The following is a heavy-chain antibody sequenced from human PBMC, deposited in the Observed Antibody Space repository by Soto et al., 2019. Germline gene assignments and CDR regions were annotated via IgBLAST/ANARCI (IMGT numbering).Heavy chain of an antibody. CDR3: ARGWARAVAGYYYYYGMDV. J-gene: IGHJ6*02. Sequence: SETLSLTCAVYGGSFSGYYWSWIRQPPGKGLEWIGEINHSGSTNYNPSLKSRVTISVDTSKNQFSLKLGSVTAADTAVYYCARGWARAVAGYYYYYGMDVWGQGTTVTVSS. CDR2: INHSGST. D-gene: IGHD6-19*01. V-gene: IGHV4-34*01. CDR1: GGSFSGYY.